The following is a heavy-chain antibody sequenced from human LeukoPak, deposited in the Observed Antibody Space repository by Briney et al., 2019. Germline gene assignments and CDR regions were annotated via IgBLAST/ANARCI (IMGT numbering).Heavy chain of an antibody. Sequence: GSVKVSCTASGYTFNSYAISWVRQAPGQGLEWMGWISPYNGNTNSAQRFQGRVTMTTDTSTSAAYVELRSLRSDDTAVYYCARDNTWYFDLWGRGTLVTVSS. CDR1: GYTFNSYA. V-gene: IGHV1-18*01. CDR2: ISPYNGNT. J-gene: IGHJ2*01. D-gene: IGHD2/OR15-2a*01. CDR3: ARDNTWYFDL.